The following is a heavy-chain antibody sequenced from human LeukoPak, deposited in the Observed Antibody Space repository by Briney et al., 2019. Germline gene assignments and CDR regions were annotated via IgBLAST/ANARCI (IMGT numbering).Heavy chain of an antibody. CDR1: GGSISSDSYY. CDR3: AREGYGDYVRPFDY. CDR2: IYTSGSI. D-gene: IGHD4-17*01. J-gene: IGHJ4*02. Sequence: SETLSLTCTVSGGSISSDSYYWGWIRQPAGKGLEWIGRIYTSGSINYNPSLKSRVTISVNTSKNQFSLKLSSVTAADTAVYYCAREGYGDYVRPFDYWGQGTLVTVSS. V-gene: IGHV4-61*02.